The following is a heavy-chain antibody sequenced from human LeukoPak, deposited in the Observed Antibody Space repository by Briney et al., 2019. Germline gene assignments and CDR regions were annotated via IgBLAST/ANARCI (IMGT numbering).Heavy chain of an antibody. J-gene: IGHJ5*02. Sequence: TGGSLRLSCAASGFTFSSYSMNWVRQAPGKGLEWVSSISSSSSYIYYADSVKGRFTISRDNAKNSLYLQMNSLRAEDTALYYCAKDRVPYYYGSGDNWFDPWGQGTLVTVSS. CDR1: GFTFSSYS. CDR2: ISSSSSYI. D-gene: IGHD3-10*01. V-gene: IGHV3-21*04. CDR3: AKDRVPYYYGSGDNWFDP.